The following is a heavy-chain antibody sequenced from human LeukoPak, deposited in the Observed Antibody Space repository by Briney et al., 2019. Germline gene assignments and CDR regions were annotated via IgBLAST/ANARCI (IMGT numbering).Heavy chain of an antibody. J-gene: IGHJ6*03. D-gene: IGHD3-3*01. Sequence: GGSLRLSCAATGFTFSGYWMHWVRQGPEKGLELVSRIDNDGHGILYADSVKGRFTTSRDNAKNTLYLQMNSLRFEDTAVYYCATGGGWVPSFGVVTHIDVWGKGTTVTVSS. CDR2: IDNDGHGI. CDR3: ATGGGWVPSFGVVTHIDV. CDR1: GFTFSGYW. V-gene: IGHV3-74*03.